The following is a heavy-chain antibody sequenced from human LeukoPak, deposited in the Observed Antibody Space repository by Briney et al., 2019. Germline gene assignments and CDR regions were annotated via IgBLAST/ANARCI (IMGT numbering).Heavy chain of an antibody. V-gene: IGHV1-69*04. Sequence: SVKVSCKASGGTFSSYAIGSVPQAPGQGLRWRGRIIPILGIANYAQKFQGRVTITADKSTTTAYMALSSLRSEDTAVSYCARAPPRYCSGGSCHHYYYGIDVQGPGTTVTVS. J-gene: IGHJ6*02. CDR1: GGTFSSYA. CDR3: ARAPPRYCSGGSCHHYYYGIDV. D-gene: IGHD2-15*01. CDR2: IIPILGIA.